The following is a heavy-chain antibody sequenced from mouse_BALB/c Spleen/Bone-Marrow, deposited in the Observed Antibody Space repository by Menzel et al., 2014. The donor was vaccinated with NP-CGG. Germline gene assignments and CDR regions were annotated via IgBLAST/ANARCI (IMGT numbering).Heavy chain of an antibody. Sequence: VKLVESGPELVRPGVSVKISCKGSSYTFTDYAMHWVKQSHAKSLEWIGDISTYYGNANYNQKFKGKATMTVDKSSSTAYMELARLTSEDSAVYYCTRGGRYDEVAYWGQGTLVTVSA. CDR3: TRGGRYDEVAY. CDR2: ISTYYGNA. CDR1: SYTFTDYA. J-gene: IGHJ3*01. V-gene: IGHV1-67*01. D-gene: IGHD2-14*01.